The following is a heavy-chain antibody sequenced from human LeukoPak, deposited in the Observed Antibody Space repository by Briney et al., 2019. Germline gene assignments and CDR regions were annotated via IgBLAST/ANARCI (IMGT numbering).Heavy chain of an antibody. V-gene: IGHV3-7*03. Sequence: GGSLRLSCAASGFTFNSYWKSWVRQAPGKGLEWVANIKRDGSEKYYVDSVKGRFTISRDNAKNSLDLQMNSLRVEDTAVYYCAKDATSTGYFLEWLEGPPLDYWGQGTLVTVSS. CDR3: AKDATSTGYFLEWLEGPPLDY. CDR2: IKRDGSEK. D-gene: IGHD3-3*01. CDR1: GFTFNSYW. J-gene: IGHJ4*02.